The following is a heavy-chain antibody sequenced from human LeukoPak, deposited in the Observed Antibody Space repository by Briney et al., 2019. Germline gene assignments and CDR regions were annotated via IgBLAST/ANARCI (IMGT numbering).Heavy chain of an antibody. J-gene: IGHJ4*02. D-gene: IGHD6-25*01. V-gene: IGHV4-59*01. CDR1: GGFISSYY. CDR2: IYYSGST. Sequence: SETLSLTCTVSGGFISSYYWSWIRQPPGKGLEWIGYIYYSGSTNYNPSLKSRVTISVDTSKNQFSLKLSSVTAADTAVYYCARGIAAIDYWGQGTLVTVSS. CDR3: ARGIAAIDY.